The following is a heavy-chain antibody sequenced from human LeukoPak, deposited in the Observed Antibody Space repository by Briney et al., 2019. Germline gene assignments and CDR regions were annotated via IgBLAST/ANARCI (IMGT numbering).Heavy chain of an antibody. D-gene: IGHD2-15*01. Sequence: SVKVSCKASGGTFSSYAISWVRQAPGQGLEWMGRIIPILGIANYAQKFQGRVTITADKSTSTAYMELSSLRSEDTAVYYCATGRYCNGGSCSTNAFDIWGQGTMVTVSS. V-gene: IGHV1-69*04. CDR3: ATGRYCNGGSCSTNAFDI. CDR2: IIPILGIA. J-gene: IGHJ3*02. CDR1: GGTFSSYA.